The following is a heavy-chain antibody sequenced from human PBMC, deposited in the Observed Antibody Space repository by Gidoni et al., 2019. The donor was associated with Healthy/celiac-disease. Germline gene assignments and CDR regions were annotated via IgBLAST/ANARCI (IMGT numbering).Heavy chain of an antibody. CDR3: TTFGYSAGGSYASVYYFDY. Sequence: EVQLVESGGGLVKPGGSLRLSCAASGFTFSNAWLRWVRQAPGKGQEWVGRIKSKTDGGTTDYAAPVKGRFTISRDDSKNTLYLQMNSLKTEDTAVYYCTTFGYSAGGSYASVYYFDYWGQGTLVTVSS. V-gene: IGHV3-15*01. D-gene: IGHD1-26*01. J-gene: IGHJ4*02. CDR2: IKSKTDGGTT. CDR1: GFTFSNAW.